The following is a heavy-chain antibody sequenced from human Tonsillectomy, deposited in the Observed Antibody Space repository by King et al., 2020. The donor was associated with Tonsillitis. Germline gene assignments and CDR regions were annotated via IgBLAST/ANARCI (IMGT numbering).Heavy chain of an antibody. J-gene: IGHJ4*02. Sequence: VQLVESGGGLVQPGGSLRLSCSASGFTFSSYEINWVRQAPGKGLEWVSYISSSGSTIYYADSVKGRFTISRDNAKNSLYLQMNSRRAEDTAVYYCARGLPYYDFLTGYYLDYWGQGTLVTVSS. D-gene: IGHD3-9*01. CDR3: ARGLPYYDFLTGYYLDY. V-gene: IGHV3-48*03. CDR1: GFTFSSYE. CDR2: ISSSGSTI.